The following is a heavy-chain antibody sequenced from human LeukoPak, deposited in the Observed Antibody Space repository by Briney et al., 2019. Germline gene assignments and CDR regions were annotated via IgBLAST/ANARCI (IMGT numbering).Heavy chain of an antibody. Sequence: GGSLRLSCAASGFTFSSYAMSWVRQAPGKGLEWVSAISGSGGSTYYADSVKGRFTISRDNSKNTLYLQMNILRAEDTAVYYCAKSYERYQLLLGYWGQGTLVTVSS. CDR2: ISGSGGST. V-gene: IGHV3-23*01. CDR1: GFTFSSYA. CDR3: AKSYERYQLLLGY. D-gene: IGHD2-2*01. J-gene: IGHJ4*02.